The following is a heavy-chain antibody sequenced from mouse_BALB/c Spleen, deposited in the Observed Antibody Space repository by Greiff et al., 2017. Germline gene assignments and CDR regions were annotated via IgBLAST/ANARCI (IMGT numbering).Heavy chain of an antibody. CDR2: ISSGGSYT. D-gene: IGHD2-14*01. CDR3: ARGYDGAMDY. Sequence: EVQRVESGGGLVKPGGSLKLSCAASGFTFSSYAMSWVRQSPEKRLEWVAEISSGGSYTYYPDTVTGRFTISRDNAKNTLYLEMSSLRSEDTAMYYCARGYDGAMDYWGQGTSVTVSS. CDR1: GFTFSSYA. V-gene: IGHV5-9-4*01. J-gene: IGHJ4*01.